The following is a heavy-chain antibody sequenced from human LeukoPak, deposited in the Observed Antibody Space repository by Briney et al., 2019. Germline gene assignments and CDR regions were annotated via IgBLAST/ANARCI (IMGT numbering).Heavy chain of an antibody. CDR2: ISSSGSPI. J-gene: IGHJ4*02. Sequence: GGSLRLSCGGSGFTFSNYEMTWVRQAPGKGLEWVSYISSSGSPIYYAESVKGRFTFSRDNARNSMYLQMNNLRAGDTAVYYCVRRDVFDTSGYFYYWGQGTQVTVSS. CDR1: GFTFSNYE. V-gene: IGHV3-48*03. CDR3: VRRDVFDTSGYFYY. D-gene: IGHD3-3*01.